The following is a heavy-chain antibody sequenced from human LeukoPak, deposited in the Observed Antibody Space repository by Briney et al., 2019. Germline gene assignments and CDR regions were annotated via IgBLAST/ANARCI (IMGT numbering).Heavy chain of an antibody. D-gene: IGHD2-2*02. J-gene: IGHJ5*02. CDR1: GGSISSSSYY. V-gene: IGHV4-39*01. CDR3: ASQLEDIVVVPAAILGGWFDP. CDR2: IYYSGST. Sequence: ASETLSLTCTVSGGSISSSSYYWGWIPQPPGKGLEWIGSIYYSGSTYYNPSLKSRVTISVDTSKNQFSLKLSSVTAADTAVYYCASQLEDIVVVPAAILGGWFDPWGQGTLVTVSS.